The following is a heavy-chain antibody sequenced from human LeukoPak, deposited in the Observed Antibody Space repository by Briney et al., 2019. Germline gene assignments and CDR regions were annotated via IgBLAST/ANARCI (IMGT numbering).Heavy chain of an antibody. D-gene: IGHD1-26*01. J-gene: IGHJ4*02. CDR2: IDSDGSRT. V-gene: IGHV3-74*01. CDR1: GFTFSSYW. Sequence: PGGSLRPSCAASGFTFSSYWMHWVRQVPGKGLVWVSRIDSDGSRTTYADSVKGRFTISRDNAKNTLYLQMNSLRAEDTAVYYCARGLYSRSSYTKGYWGQGTLVTVSP. CDR3: ARGLYSRSSYTKGY.